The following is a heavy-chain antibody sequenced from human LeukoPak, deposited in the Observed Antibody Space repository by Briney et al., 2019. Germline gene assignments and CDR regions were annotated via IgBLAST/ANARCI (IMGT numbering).Heavy chain of an antibody. CDR2: IHYSGST. CDR1: GGSISSHF. CDR3: ARDGYSGSSLFDY. Sequence: SETLSLTCTVSGGSISSHFWSWLRQPPGKGLEWIGYIHYSGSTNYNPSLKSRVTTSVDTSKNQFSLRLSSVTAADTAVYYCARDGYSGSSLFDYWGQGNLVTVSS. V-gene: IGHV4-59*11. J-gene: IGHJ4*02. D-gene: IGHD1-26*01.